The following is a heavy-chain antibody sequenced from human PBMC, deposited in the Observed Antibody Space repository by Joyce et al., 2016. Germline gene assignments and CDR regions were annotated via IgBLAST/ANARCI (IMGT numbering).Heavy chain of an antibody. J-gene: IGHJ3*02. D-gene: IGHD2-21*01. CDR1: GFTFNNYG. V-gene: IGHV3-33*01. CDR2: IGYDGNNE. CDR3: ARDLEVVIASNEGFDI. Sequence: QVQLVESGGGVVQPGRSLRLSCETFGFTFNNYGMHWVRQGPGKGLEWVAVIGYDGNNEYYADSVKGRFTISRDISKSTLYLQMNSLRVEDTAVYFCARDLEVVIASNEGFDIWGQGTLVTVSS.